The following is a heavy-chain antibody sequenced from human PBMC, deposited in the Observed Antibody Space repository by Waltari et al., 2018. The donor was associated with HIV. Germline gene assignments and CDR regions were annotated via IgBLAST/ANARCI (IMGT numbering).Heavy chain of an antibody. CDR3: TKEGYAYDFWSGSNSYYGLDV. J-gene: IGHJ6*02. V-gene: IGHV3-74*02. CDR1: GFSFSGSW. CDR2: INSDGSAT. Sequence: LVESGGGSVQPGKSLKLSCAASGFSFSGSWMPWVRQSPGKGLVWVARINSDGSATNYAGSVQGRFSISRDNRNSVLYLYMNKLRVDDTAVYYCTKEGYAYDFWSGSNSYYGLDVWGQGTTVTVSS. D-gene: IGHD3-3*01.